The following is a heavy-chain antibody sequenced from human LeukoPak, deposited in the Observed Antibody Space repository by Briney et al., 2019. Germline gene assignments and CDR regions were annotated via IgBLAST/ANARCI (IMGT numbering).Heavy chain of an antibody. Sequence: GGSLRLSCAASGFTFTTYTIHWVRQAPGKGLEYVSGVVGNGGTTYYANSVKGRFIISRDNSKNTVYLQMGSLRAEDTAVYYCARERAFYYFDYWGQGTLVTVSS. CDR2: VVGNGGTT. CDR3: ARERAFYYFDY. V-gene: IGHV3-64*01. CDR1: GFTFTTYT. J-gene: IGHJ4*02.